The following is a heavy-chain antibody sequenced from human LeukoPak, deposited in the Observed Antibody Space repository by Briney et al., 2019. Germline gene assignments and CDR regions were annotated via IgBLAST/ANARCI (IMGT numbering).Heavy chain of an antibody. Sequence: GGSLRLSCAASGFTFSDYYMSWIRQAPGKGLEWVSYISSSSSYINYADSVKGRFTISRDNAKNSLYLQMNSLRAEDTAVYYCARPQLLWFGEGGAFDIWGQGTMVTVSS. V-gene: IGHV3-11*06. J-gene: IGHJ3*02. CDR2: ISSSSSYI. CDR1: GFTFSDYY. CDR3: ARPQLLWFGEGGAFDI. D-gene: IGHD3-10*01.